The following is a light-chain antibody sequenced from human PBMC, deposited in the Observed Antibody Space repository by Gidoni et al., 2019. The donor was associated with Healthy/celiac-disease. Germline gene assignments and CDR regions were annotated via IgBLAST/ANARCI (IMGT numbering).Light chain of an antibody. V-gene: IGLV3-19*01. Sequence: SSELTQDPAVSVALGQTVRITCQGDSLRSYYVSWYQQKPGQAPVRVIYGKNNRPSGIPDRFSGSSSGNTASLTITGAQAEDEADYYCNSRDSSGNQLKVFGGGTKLTVL. CDR1: SLRSYY. J-gene: IGLJ2*01. CDR2: GKN. CDR3: NSRDSSGNQLKV.